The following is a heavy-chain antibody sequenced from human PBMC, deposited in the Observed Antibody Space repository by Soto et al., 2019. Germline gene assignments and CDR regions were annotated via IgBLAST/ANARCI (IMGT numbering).Heavy chain of an antibody. Sequence: ASVKVSCKASGYTFTSYYMHWVRQAPGQGLEWMGIINPSGGSTSYAQKFQGRVTMTRDTSTSTVYMELSSLRSEDTAVYYCARDYYDSSGYQNPLYGMDVWGQGTTVTV. CDR1: GYTFTSYY. CDR3: ARDYYDSSGYQNPLYGMDV. J-gene: IGHJ6*02. V-gene: IGHV1-46*01. D-gene: IGHD3-22*01. CDR2: INPSGGST.